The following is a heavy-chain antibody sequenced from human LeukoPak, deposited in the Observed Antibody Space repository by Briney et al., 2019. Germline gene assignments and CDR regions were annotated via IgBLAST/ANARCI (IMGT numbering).Heavy chain of an antibody. CDR2: PSGSGTYT. J-gene: IGHJ4*02. CDR1: GFTFSTYA. D-gene: IGHD2-15*01. V-gene: IGHV3-23*01. CDR3: AKGSLMVAAD. Sequence: PGGSLRLSCAASGFTFSTYAMNWVRQAPGKGLEWVSGPSGSGTYTYYADSVKGRFTISRDNSKNTLYLQMNSLRAEDTAVYYCAKGSLMVAADWGQGTLVTVSS.